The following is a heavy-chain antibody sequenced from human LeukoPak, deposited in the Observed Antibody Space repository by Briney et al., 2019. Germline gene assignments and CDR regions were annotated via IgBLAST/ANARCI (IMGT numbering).Heavy chain of an antibody. CDR2: IYYSGST. D-gene: IGHD6-13*01. Sequence: SETLSLTCTVSGGSISSYYWSWIRQPPGKGLEWIGYIYYSGSTNYNPSLKSRVTISVDTSKNQFSLKLSSVTAADTAVYYCARQLEQQAYYDYWGQGTLVTVSS. CDR3: ARQLEQQAYYDY. V-gene: IGHV4-59*08. CDR1: GGSISSYY. J-gene: IGHJ4*02.